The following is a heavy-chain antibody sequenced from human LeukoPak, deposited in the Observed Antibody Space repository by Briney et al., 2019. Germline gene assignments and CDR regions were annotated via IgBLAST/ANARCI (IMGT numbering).Heavy chain of an antibody. CDR2: IYTSGST. CDR3: ARNPATGYNSSRGAFDI. Sequence: PSETLSLTCTVSGGSISSYYWSWIRQPAGKGLEWIGRIYTSGSTNYNPSLKSRVTMSVDTSKNQFSLKLSSVTAADTAVYYCARNPATGYNSSRGAFDIWGQGTMVTVSS. D-gene: IGHD6-13*01. V-gene: IGHV4-4*07. J-gene: IGHJ3*02. CDR1: GGSISSYY.